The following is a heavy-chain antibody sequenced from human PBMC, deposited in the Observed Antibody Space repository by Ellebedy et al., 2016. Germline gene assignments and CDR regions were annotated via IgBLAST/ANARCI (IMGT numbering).Heavy chain of an antibody. CDR3: AKDLDPAWFGELIFDY. D-gene: IGHD3-10*01. V-gene: IGHV3-30-3*01. Sequence: GESLKISXAASGFTFSSYAMHWVRQAPGKGLEWVAVISYDGSNKYYADSVKGRFTISRDNAKNSLYLQMNSLRAEDTAVYYCAKDLDPAWFGELIFDYWGQGALVTVSS. CDR1: GFTFSSYA. CDR2: ISYDGSNK. J-gene: IGHJ4*02.